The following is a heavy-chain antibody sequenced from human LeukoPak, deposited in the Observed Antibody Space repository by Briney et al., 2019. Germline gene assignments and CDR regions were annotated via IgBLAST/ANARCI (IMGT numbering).Heavy chain of an antibody. CDR2: INHSGST. V-gene: IGHV4-34*01. Sequence: SETLSLTCAVYGGSFSGYYWSWIRQPPGKGLEWIGEINHSGSTNYNPSLKSRVTISVDTSKNQSSLKLSSVTAADTAVYYCARFASGASDYYGMDVWGQGTTVTVSS. D-gene: IGHD3-10*01. CDR3: ARFASGASDYYGMDV. J-gene: IGHJ6*02. CDR1: GGSFSGYY.